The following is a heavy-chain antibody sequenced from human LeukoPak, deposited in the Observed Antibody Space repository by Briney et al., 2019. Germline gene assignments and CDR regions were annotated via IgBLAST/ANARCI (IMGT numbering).Heavy chain of an antibody. J-gene: IGHJ4*02. CDR3: AREGKGDILTGYCDY. CDR1: GYTFTGYY. CDR2: INPNSGGT. D-gene: IGHD3-9*01. V-gene: IGHV1-2*02. Sequence: ASVKDSCKASGYTFTGYYMHWVRQAPGQGLEWMGWINPNSGGTNYAQKFQGRVTMTRDTSISTAYMELSRLRSDDTAVYYCAREGKGDILTGYCDYWGQGTLVTVSS.